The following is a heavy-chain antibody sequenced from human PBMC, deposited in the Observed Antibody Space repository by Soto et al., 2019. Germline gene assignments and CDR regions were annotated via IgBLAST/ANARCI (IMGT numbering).Heavy chain of an antibody. CDR1: GFTFSSYE. V-gene: IGHV3-48*03. CDR3: ARTFYGGNFDWFHP. Sequence: PGGSLRLSCAASGFTFSSYEMNWVRQAPGKGLEWVSYISSSGSTIYYADSVKCRVTISRGNAKNSLYLQMNSLRAEGTAVYYRARTFYGGNFDWFHPWGPETLVNVSS. CDR2: ISSSGSTI. D-gene: IGHD2-21*02. J-gene: IGHJ5*02.